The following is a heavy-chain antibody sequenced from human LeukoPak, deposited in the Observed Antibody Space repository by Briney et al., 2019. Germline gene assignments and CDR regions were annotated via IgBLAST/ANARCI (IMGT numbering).Heavy chain of an antibody. D-gene: IGHD4-11*01. V-gene: IGHV1-2*02. CDR2: IDPNSGGT. CDR3: ARDADRGYHYHDYFGR. J-gene: IGHJ5*02. CDR1: GYTFTDYF. Sequence: ASVKVSCKASGYTFTDYFMHWVRQAPGQGLEWMGWIDPNSGGTKYAQNFQGRVTLTSDTSISTAYMELTRLTSDDMAVYYCARDADRGYHYHDYFGRWGQGTLVTVSS.